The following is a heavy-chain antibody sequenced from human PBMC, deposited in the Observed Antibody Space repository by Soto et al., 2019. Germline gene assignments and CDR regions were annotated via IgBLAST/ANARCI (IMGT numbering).Heavy chain of an antibody. CDR2: IIPIFGTT. J-gene: IGHJ3*02. Sequence: QVQLVQSETKVRKPGSSVKVSCRASGGTFGSNAISWVRQSPGQGLEWMGNIIPIFGTTKNAQNFQGRVTITADESTNTAYMELSSLRSEDTAIYYCAREGYTFGPGAVRGAFDIWGQGTMVTVSS. D-gene: IGHD3-16*01. CDR3: AREGYTFGPGAVRGAFDI. V-gene: IGHV1-69*15. CDR1: GGTFGSNA.